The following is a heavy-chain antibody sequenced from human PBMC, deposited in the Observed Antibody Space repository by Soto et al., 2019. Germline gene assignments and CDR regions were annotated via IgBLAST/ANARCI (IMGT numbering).Heavy chain of an antibody. D-gene: IGHD2-15*01. Sequence: QITLKESGPTLVKPTQTLTLTCTFSGFSLRISGVGVGWIRQPPGKALEWLALIYWDDDKRYSPSLKSRLTITHDTPKYQVVLTMTNRDPVDTATYYCAHSATVSDAFDIWGQGTMVTVSS. CDR3: AHSATVSDAFDI. V-gene: IGHV2-5*02. CDR1: GFSLRISGVG. CDR2: IYWDDDK. J-gene: IGHJ3*02.